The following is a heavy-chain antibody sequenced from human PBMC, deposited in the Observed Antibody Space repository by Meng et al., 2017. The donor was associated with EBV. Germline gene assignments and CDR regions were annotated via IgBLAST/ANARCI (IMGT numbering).Heavy chain of an antibody. CDR1: GASLRSFA. Sequence: QVHRVQSGAEVKQPGSSVKASCKTSGASLRSFAIRWVRQAPGQGLEWMGGIIPLFHTTNYAQEFQGRLHIIADESSATTYMELSSLRSEDTAIYYCASAEHYGDYVFEYWGQGTLVTVSS. J-gene: IGHJ4*02. V-gene: IGHV1-69*12. D-gene: IGHD4-17*01. CDR3: ASAEHYGDYVFEY. CDR2: IIPLFHTT.